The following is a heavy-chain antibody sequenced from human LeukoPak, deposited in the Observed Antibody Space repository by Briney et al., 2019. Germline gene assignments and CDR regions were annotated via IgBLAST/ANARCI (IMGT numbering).Heavy chain of an antibody. CDR3: ARSAGIYQIEFDY. D-gene: IGHD5-12*01. J-gene: IGHJ4*02. CDR1: GGTFSSYA. CDR2: IIPIFGTA. V-gene: IGHV1-69*05. Sequence: ASVKVSCKASGGTFSSYAISWVRQAPGQGLEWMGGIIPIFGTANYAQKFQGRVTITTDESTSTAYMELSSLRSEDTAVYYCARSAGIYQIEFDYWGQGTLVTVSS.